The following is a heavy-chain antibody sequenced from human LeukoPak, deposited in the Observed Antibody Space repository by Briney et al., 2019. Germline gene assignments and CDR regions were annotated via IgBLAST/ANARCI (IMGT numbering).Heavy chain of an antibody. CDR3: ARDFPADY. Sequence: GGSLRLSCEASEFSSYSMNWVRQAPGKGLEWVSFISSRSTTIYYADSVKGRFTISRDNARNSLYLQMNSLRVEDTAVYYCARDFPADYWGQGTLVTVSS. CDR2: ISSRSTTI. J-gene: IGHJ4*02. V-gene: IGHV3-48*01. CDR1: EFSSYS.